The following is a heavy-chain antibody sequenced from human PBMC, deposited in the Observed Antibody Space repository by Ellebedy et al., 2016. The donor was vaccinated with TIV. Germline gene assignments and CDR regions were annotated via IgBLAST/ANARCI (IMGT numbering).Heavy chain of an antibody. CDR3: ARAKNDYGGYENAFDI. CDR2: IYTSGST. V-gene: IGHV4-4*07. CDR1: GGSISSYY. Sequence: MPGGSLRLSCPVSGGSISSYYWSWIRQPAGKGLEWIGRIYTSGSTNYNPSLKSRVTMSVDTSKNQFSLKLSSVTAADTAVYYCARAKNDYGGYENAFDIWGQGTMVTVSS. J-gene: IGHJ3*02. D-gene: IGHD4-23*01.